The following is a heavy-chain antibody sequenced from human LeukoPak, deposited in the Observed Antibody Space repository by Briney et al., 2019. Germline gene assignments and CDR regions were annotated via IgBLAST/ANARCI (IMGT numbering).Heavy chain of an antibody. Sequence: GGSLRLSCAASGFTFSSYWMSWMRQAPGKGLEWVANIKYDGNEEYYVDSVKGRFTISRDNSMNTLYLQLNNLRAEDTAVYYCSRHRLHVLGRGDFWGQGTLVTVSS. CDR1: GFTFSSYW. CDR3: SRHRLHVLGRGDF. D-gene: IGHD3-10*02. CDR2: IKYDGNEE. J-gene: IGHJ4*02. V-gene: IGHV3-7*03.